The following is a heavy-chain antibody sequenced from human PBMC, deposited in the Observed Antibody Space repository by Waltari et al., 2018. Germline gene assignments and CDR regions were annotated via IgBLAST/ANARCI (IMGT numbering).Heavy chain of an antibody. CDR3: ARGPMVRGVPLLRYGMDV. Sequence: EVQLVESGGGLVQPGGSLRLSCAASGFTFSSYEMNWVRQAPGKGLEWVSYISSSGSTIYYADSVKGRFTISRDNAKNSLYLQMNSLRSEDTAVYYCARGPMVRGVPLLRYGMDVWGQGTTVTVSS. CDR2: ISSSGSTI. V-gene: IGHV3-48*03. J-gene: IGHJ6*02. CDR1: GFTFSSYE. D-gene: IGHD3-10*01.